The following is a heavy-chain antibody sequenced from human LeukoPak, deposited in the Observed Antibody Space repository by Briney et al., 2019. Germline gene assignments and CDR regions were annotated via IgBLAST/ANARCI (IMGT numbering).Heavy chain of an antibody. CDR3: ARVFDYVWGSGDDAFDI. CDR2: FYYRGSA. J-gene: IGHJ3*02. D-gene: IGHD3-16*01. Sequence: SETLSLTCSVSGGSVSTSYWSWIRQPPGKGLEWIVYFYYRGSANYNPSLKSRVTISVDTSKNQFSLNLSSVTAADTAVYYCARVFDYVWGSGDDAFDIWGQGTMVTVSS. CDR1: GGSVSTSY. V-gene: IGHV4-59*02.